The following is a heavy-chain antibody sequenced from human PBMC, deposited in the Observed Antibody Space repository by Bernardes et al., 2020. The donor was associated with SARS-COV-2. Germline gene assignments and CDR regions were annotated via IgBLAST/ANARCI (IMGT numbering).Heavy chain of an antibody. J-gene: IGHJ4*02. V-gene: IGHV3-23*01. D-gene: IGHD6-13*01. CDR1: GFTFSSYA. CDR2: ISGSGAGS. Sequence: GGSHRLSCAASGFTFSSYAMSWVRQAPGKGLEWVSLISGSGAGSSYAYSVKGRFTISRDNSKNTLYLQMHTLSAEDTAVYYCAKDPRTKAVAVAGTTYFDYWGLGTLVTVSS. CDR3: AKDPRTKAVAVAGTTYFDY.